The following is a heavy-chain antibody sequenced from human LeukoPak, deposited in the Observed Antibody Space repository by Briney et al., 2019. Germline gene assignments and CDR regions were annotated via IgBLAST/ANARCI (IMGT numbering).Heavy chain of an antibody. CDR2: ISRSGSTI. V-gene: IGHV3-48*03. J-gene: IGHJ6*03. CDR1: GFTFSSYE. D-gene: IGHD1-26*01. CDR3: ARGAGSGADYYYYYYMDV. Sequence: GGSLRLSCAASGFTFSSYEMNWVRQAPGKGLEWVSYISRSGSTIYYADSVKGRFTISRDNAKNSLYLQMNSLRAEDTAVYYCARGAGSGADYYYYYYMDVWGKGTTVTVSS.